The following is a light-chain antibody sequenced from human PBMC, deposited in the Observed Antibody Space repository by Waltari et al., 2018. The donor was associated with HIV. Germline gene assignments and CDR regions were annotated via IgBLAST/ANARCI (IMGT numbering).Light chain of an antibody. Sequence: DIQLTQSPSFLSASVGDRVTITCRAGQGITSYLAWYQQKPGKAPKLLIYAASTLQSGVPSRFSGSGSGTEFTLTISSLQPEDFATYYCQQLNSYLRTFGQGTRLEIK. V-gene: IGKV1-9*01. CDR2: AAS. CDR1: QGITSY. J-gene: IGKJ5*01. CDR3: QQLNSYLRT.